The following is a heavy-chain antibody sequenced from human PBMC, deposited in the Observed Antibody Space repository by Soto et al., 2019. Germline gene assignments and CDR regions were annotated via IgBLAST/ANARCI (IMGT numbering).Heavy chain of an antibody. V-gene: IGHV3-74*01. D-gene: IGHD6-13*01. CDR2: IRGDGSMT. CDR3: VKEGLAADFDS. Sequence: GGSLSLSCAASGLPFSNYLMHWVRQAPGKGLVWVSRIRGDGSMTNYADSVKGRFTISRDNAKNTLHVQMNSLRAEDTAVYYCVKEGLAADFDSWGQGTLVTVSS. J-gene: IGHJ4*02. CDR1: GLPFSNYL.